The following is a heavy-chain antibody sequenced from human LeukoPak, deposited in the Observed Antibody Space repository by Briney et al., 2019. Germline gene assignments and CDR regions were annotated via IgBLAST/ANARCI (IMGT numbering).Heavy chain of an antibody. CDR1: GYTFTNYY. V-gene: IGHV1-46*01. Sequence: ASVKVSCKAAGYTFTNYYMHWVRQAPGQWREWIGIMNPSGGTTIYAQKFLGRVTMTTDTSTTTVYMEMSSLRSEDTDVYYCAREGSTASGAPDYWGQGTLVTVSP. CDR2: MNPSGGTT. D-gene: IGHD3-10*01. J-gene: IGHJ4*02. CDR3: AREGSTASGAPDY.